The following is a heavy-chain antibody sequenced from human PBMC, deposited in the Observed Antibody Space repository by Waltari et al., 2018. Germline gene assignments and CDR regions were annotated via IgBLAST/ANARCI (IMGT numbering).Heavy chain of an antibody. V-gene: IGHV3-64D*06. CDR3: VKDRDSSGWSGIFDY. D-gene: IGHD6-19*01. CDR1: GFTFSSYA. J-gene: IGHJ4*02. Sequence: EVQLVESGGGLVQPGGSLRLSCSAPGFTFSSYAMHWVRQAPGKGLEYVSAISSNGISIYYADSVKGRFTISRYNSKNTLYLQMSSLRAEDTAVYYCVKDRDSSGWSGIFDYWGQGALVTVSA. CDR2: ISSNGISI.